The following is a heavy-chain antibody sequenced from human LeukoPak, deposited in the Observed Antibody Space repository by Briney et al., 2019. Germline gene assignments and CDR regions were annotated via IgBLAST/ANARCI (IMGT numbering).Heavy chain of an antibody. CDR3: ARHDNYPGFGRGFDP. V-gene: IGHV4-59*08. D-gene: IGHD1-14*01. CDR1: GGSISSYY. Sequence: PSETLSLTCTVSGGSISSYYWSWIRQPPGKGLEWIGYIYYSGTTSYNPSLKSRVTLSTDTSKNHFSLKLYSVTAADTAVYYCARHDNYPGFGRGFDPWGQGFLVTVTS. CDR2: IYYSGTT. J-gene: IGHJ5*02.